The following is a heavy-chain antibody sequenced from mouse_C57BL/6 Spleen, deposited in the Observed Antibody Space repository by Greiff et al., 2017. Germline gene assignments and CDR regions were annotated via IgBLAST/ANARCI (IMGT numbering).Heavy chain of an antibody. V-gene: IGHV2-2*01. Sequence: VQLQQSGPGLVPPSQRLSITCTVSGFSLTSYGVHWVRQPPGTGLEWLGVIWSGGSTDYNAAFISSLSISKANSQSQVFFKMNSLQADDTAIYYCARNYDYGSSPWFAYWGQGTLVTVSA. J-gene: IGHJ3*01. D-gene: IGHD1-1*01. CDR2: IWSGGST. CDR3: ARNYDYGSSPWFAY. CDR1: GFSLTSYG.